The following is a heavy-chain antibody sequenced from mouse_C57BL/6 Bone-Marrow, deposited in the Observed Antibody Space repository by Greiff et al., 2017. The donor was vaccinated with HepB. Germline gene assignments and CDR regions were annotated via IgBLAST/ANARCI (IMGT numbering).Heavy chain of an antibody. CDR2: INPSSGYT. V-gene: IGHV1-4*01. CDR1: GYTFTSYT. J-gene: IGHJ2*01. D-gene: IGHD2-1*01. Sequence: QVHVKQSGAELARPGASVKMSCKASGYTFTSYTMQWVKQRPGQGLEWIGYINPSSGYTKYNQKFKDKATLTADKSSSTAYMQLSSLTSEDSAVYYCASYFYFDCWGQGTTLTVSS. CDR3: ASYFYFDC.